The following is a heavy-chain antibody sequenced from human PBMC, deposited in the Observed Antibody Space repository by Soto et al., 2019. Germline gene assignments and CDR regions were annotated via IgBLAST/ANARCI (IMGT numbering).Heavy chain of an antibody. V-gene: IGHV1-3*01. CDR2: INAGNGNT. CDR1: GYTFTSYA. CDR3: ASSSSQFREYFQH. J-gene: IGHJ1*01. Sequence: QVQLVQSGAEVKKPGASVKVSCRASGYTFTSYAMHWVRQAPGQRLEWMGWINAGNGNTKYSQKFQGRVTITRDTSASTAYMELSSLRSEDTAVYYCASSSSQFREYFQHWGQGTLVTVSS. D-gene: IGHD6-13*01.